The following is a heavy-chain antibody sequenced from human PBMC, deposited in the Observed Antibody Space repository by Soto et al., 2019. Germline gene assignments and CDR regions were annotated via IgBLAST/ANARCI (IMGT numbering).Heavy chain of an antibody. CDR1: GFTFTGHV. J-gene: IGHJ4*02. D-gene: IGHD6-13*01. CDR3: ASRISIPGTKYFDY. V-gene: IGHV3-23*01. Sequence: GGSLRLSCAASGFTFTGHVMSWVRQAPGKGLEWVSTSGSSGNTYYADSVKGRFIISRDNSKNTLYLQMNSLRAEDTAVYYCASRISIPGTKYFDYWGRGTLVTVSS. CDR2: SGSSGNT.